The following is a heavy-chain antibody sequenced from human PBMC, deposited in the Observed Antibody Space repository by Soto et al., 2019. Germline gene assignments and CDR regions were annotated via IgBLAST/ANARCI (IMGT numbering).Heavy chain of an antibody. CDR1: GFTFTSSA. CDR3: ARGSEWGDYEEPLNWFDP. Sequence: ASVKVSCKASGFTFTSSAVQWVRQARGQRLEWIGWIVVGSGNTNYAQKFQERVTITRDMSTSTAYMELSSLRSEDTAVYYCARGSEWGDYEEPLNWFDPWGQGTLVTVSS. D-gene: IGHD4-17*01. J-gene: IGHJ5*02. CDR2: IVVGSGNT. V-gene: IGHV1-58*01.